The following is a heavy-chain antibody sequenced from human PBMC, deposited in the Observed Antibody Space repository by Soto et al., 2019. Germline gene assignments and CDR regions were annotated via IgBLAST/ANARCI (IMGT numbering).Heavy chain of an antibody. D-gene: IGHD3-10*01. V-gene: IGHV3-23*01. CDR2: ISGSGGST. CDR1: GFTFSSSA. J-gene: IGHJ3*02. CDR3: AMCDSRGDAFDI. Sequence: EVQLLESGGGLVQPGGSLRLSCAASGFTFSSSAMSWVRQTPGKGLEWVSAISGSGGSTYYADSVKGRFTISRDNSKNTLYLQMNSLRAEDTAVYYCAMCDSRGDAFDIWGQGTMVSVSS.